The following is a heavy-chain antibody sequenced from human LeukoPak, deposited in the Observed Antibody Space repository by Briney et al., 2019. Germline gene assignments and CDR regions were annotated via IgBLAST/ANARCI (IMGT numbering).Heavy chain of an antibody. CDR3: ARDRQIVVRAHGTLDL. J-gene: IGHJ3*01. V-gene: IGHV4-30-2*01. Sequence: SETLSLTCAVSGGSISSGGYSWSWIRQPPGKGLEWIGYIYHSGSTYYNPSLKSRVTISVDTSKNQFSLKLSSVTAADTAVYYCARDRQIVVRAHGTLDLWGQGTMVTVSS. CDR1: GGSISSGGYS. CDR2: IYHSGST. D-gene: IGHD3-10*01.